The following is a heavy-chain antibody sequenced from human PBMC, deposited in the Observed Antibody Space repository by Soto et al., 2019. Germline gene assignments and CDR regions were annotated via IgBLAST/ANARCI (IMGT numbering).Heavy chain of an antibody. J-gene: IGHJ4*02. CDR1: GFTFSSYA. CDR2: ISGSGGST. Sequence: GGSLRLSCAASGFTFSSYAMSWVRQAPGKGLEWVSAISGSGGSTYYADSVKGRFTISRDNSKNTLYLQMNSLRAEDTAVYYCAKDLDVGWGPLGRPQNGYADYWGQGTLVTVSS. D-gene: IGHD5-18*01. CDR3: AKDLDVGWGPLGRPQNGYADY. V-gene: IGHV3-23*01.